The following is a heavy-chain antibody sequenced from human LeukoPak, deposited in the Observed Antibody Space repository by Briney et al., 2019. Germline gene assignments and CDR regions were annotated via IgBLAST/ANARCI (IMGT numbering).Heavy chain of an antibody. J-gene: IGHJ4*02. V-gene: IGHV3-23*01. CDR1: GLTFSTYA. Sequence: GGSLRLSCAASGLTFSTYAMSWVRQAPGKGLEWVSSISGSGGGTYYADSVKGRFTISRDNSKNSLFLQMNNLRAEDTAVYYCSRRGAYYFDYWGQGTLVTVSS. CDR3: SRRGAYYFDY. D-gene: IGHD1-26*01. CDR2: ISGSGGGT.